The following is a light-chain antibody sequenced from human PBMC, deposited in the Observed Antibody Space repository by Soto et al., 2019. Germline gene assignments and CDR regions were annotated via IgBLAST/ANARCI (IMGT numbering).Light chain of an antibody. V-gene: IGLV1-44*01. J-gene: IGLJ1*01. CDR3: AAWDDSLNGFV. CDR1: SSNIGTNT. Sequence: QSVLTQPPPASGTPGRRVTISCSGSSSNIGTNTVNWYKQVPGTAPRLLIHSNSQRPSGVPDRFSGSKSGTSTSLAISGLQSEDEADYYCAAWDDSLNGFVFGTGTKVTVL. CDR2: SNS.